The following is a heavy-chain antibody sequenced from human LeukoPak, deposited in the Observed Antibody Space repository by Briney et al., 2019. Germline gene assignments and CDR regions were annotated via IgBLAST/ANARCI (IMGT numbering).Heavy chain of an antibody. D-gene: IGHD6-13*01. CDR3: ATGPGGSSWSFDY. Sequence: ASETLSLTCTVSGGTISSYYWSWIRQPAGKGLEWVARIYTSGSTNYNPALKSRVTMSVETSKSQFSLKLSSVTAADTAVYYCATGPGGSSWSFDYWGQGTLVTVSS. V-gene: IGHV4-4*07. J-gene: IGHJ4*02. CDR2: IYTSGST. CDR1: GGTISSYY.